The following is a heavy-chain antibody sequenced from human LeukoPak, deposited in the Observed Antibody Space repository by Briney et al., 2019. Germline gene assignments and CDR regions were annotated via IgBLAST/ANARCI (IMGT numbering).Heavy chain of an antibody. Sequence: SETLSLTCTVSGGSISSYYWSWIRQPAGKGLEWIGRIYTSGSTNYNPSLKSRVTMSVDTSKNQFSLKLSSVTAADTAVYYCARSSGYYDFWSGYYPYYYYYMDVWGKGTTVTVSS. D-gene: IGHD3-3*01. CDR3: ARSSGYYDFWSGYYPYYYYYMDV. CDR2: IYTSGST. CDR1: GGSISSYY. J-gene: IGHJ6*03. V-gene: IGHV4-4*07.